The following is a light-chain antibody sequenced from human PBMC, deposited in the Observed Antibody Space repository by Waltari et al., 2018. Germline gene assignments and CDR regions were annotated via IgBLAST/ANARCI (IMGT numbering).Light chain of an antibody. CDR2: STD. V-gene: IGLV1-44*01. CDR3: ASWDSGLKAYV. CDR1: MSNVGGGG. Sequence: TVSCSGSMSNVGGGGVDWYQQVPGEAPKLLIYSTDARPSGVPDRFSGSKSGTSASLAIRGLRSEDEGDYYCASWDSGLKAYVFGTGTKVTAL. J-gene: IGLJ1*01.